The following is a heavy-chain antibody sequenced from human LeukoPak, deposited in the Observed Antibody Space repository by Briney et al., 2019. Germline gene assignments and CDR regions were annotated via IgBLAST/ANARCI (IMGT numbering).Heavy chain of an antibody. CDR1: GGSISSYY. V-gene: IGHV4-59*01. D-gene: IGHD2-15*01. CDR2: ISYSGTT. CDR3: ARGHRQDIVVVVASPYYFDY. Sequence: SETLSLTCTVSGGSISSYYWSWIRQPPGQGLEWIGYISYSGTTNYNPSLKSRVSISVDTSKNQFSLKLSSVTAADTAVYYCARGHRQDIVVVVASPYYFDYWGQGTLLTVSS. J-gene: IGHJ4*02.